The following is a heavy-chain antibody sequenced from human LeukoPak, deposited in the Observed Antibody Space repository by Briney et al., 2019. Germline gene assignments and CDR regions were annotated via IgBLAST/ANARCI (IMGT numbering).Heavy chain of an antibody. CDR3: ARVPSYYYDSSGYYFGY. J-gene: IGHJ4*02. V-gene: IGHV1-69*13. CDR2: IIPTFGTA. CDR1: GGTFSSYA. Sequence: SVKVSCKASGGTFSSYAISWVRQAPGQGLEWMGGIIPTFGTANYAQKFQGRVTITADESTSTAYMELSSLRSEDTAVYYCARVPSYYYDSSGYYFGYWGQGTLVTVSS. D-gene: IGHD3-22*01.